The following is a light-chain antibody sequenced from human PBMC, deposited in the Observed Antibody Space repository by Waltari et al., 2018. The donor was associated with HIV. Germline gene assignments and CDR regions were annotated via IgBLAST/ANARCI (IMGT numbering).Light chain of an antibody. CDR3: QSYPASLTVSLI. CDR1: SPNIGAGYA. CDR2: DNT. J-gene: IGLJ2*01. Sequence: QSVLTQPPSVSGAPGQRVTISCPGYSPNIGAGYAVHWYQQLPGKAPKLLISDNTNRPAWVPDRFSGSKSGTSASLAITGLRAEDEADYYCQSYPASLTVSLIFGGGTRLTVL. V-gene: IGLV1-40*01.